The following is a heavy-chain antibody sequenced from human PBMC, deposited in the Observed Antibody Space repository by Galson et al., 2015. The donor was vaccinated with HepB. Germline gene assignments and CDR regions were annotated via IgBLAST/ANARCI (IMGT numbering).Heavy chain of an antibody. CDR2: ISYDGSNK. CDR3: ARGRWFGELLYYFDY. Sequence: SLRLSCAASGFTFSSYAMHWVRQAPGKGLEWVAVISYDGSNKYYADSVKGRFTISRDNSKNTLYLQMNSLRAEDTAVYYCARGRWFGELLYYFDYWGQGTLVTVSS. V-gene: IGHV3-30*04. D-gene: IGHD3-10*01. CDR1: GFTFSSYA. J-gene: IGHJ4*02.